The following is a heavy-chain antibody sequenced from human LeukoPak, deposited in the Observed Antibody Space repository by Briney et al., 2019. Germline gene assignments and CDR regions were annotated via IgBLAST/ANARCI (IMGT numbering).Heavy chain of an antibody. Sequence: GGSLRLSCAASGFTFSSYAMHWVRQAPGKGLEYVSAISSNGGSTYYANSVKGRFTISRDNSKNTLYLQMGSLRAEDMAVYYCARVGGLGIVATDYYYYGMDVWGQGTTVTVSS. J-gene: IGHJ6*02. CDR1: GFTFSSYA. D-gene: IGHD5-12*01. CDR3: ARVGGLGIVATDYYYYGMDV. CDR2: ISSNGGST. V-gene: IGHV3-64*01.